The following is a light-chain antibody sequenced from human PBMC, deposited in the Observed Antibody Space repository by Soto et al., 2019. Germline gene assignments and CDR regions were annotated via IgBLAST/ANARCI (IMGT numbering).Light chain of an antibody. CDR1: QSISSY. CDR3: QQSYSTPWT. CDR2: AAS. V-gene: IGKV1-39*01. Sequence: DIQMTQSPSSLSASVGDRVTITCRASQSISSYLNCYQQRPGKAPKLLIYAASSLQSGVPSRFSGSGSGTDFTLTISSLQPEDFATYYCQQSYSTPWTVGQGTKVDIK. J-gene: IGKJ1*01.